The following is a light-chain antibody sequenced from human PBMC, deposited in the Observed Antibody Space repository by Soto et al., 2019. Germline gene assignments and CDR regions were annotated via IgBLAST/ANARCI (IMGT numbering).Light chain of an antibody. CDR1: SSNIGGGYD. CDR2: DNT. V-gene: IGLV1-40*01. Sequence: QSVLTQPPSVSGAPGQRVNISCTGSSSNIGGGYDVYWYQHLPGRAPKLLIYDNTNRPSGVPDRFSAPKSGTSASLAITGLQTEDEADYYCQSFDYRLSASYVFGSGTKVTVL. J-gene: IGLJ1*01. CDR3: QSFDYRLSASYV.